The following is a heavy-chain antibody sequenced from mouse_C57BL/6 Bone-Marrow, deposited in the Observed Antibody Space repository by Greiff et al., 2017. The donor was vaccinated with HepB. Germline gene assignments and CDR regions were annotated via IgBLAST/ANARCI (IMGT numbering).Heavy chain of an antibody. CDR1: GYTFTSYY. Sequence: QVQLQQPGAELVRPGASVKMSCKASGYTFTSYYMHWVKQTPRQGLEWIGAIYPGNGDTTYNQKFKGKATLTVDKSSSTAYMQLSSLTSEYSAFYFCASYGGPVSYYAMDYWGQGTSVTVSS. J-gene: IGHJ4*01. CDR2: IYPGNGDT. CDR3: ASYGGPVSYYAMDY. V-gene: IGHV1-12*01. D-gene: IGHD1-1*01.